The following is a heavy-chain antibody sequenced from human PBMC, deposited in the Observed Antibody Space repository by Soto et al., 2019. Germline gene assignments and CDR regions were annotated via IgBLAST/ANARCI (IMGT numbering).Heavy chain of an antibody. J-gene: IGHJ6*02. V-gene: IGHV1-69*13. CDR1: GGTFSSYA. CDR2: IIPIFGTA. Sequence: SVKVSCKASGGTFSSYAISWVRQAPGQGLEWMGGIIPIFGTANYAQKFQGRVSITADESTSTAYMELSSLRSEDTAVYYCARDVGSPLIAVADNYYYYGMDVWGQGTTVTVSS. CDR3: ARDVGSPLIAVADNYYYYGMDV. D-gene: IGHD6-19*01.